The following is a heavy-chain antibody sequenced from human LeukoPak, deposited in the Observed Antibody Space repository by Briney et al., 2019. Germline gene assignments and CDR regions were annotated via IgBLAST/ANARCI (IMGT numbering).Heavy chain of an antibody. J-gene: IGHJ4*02. CDR3: VKDNPLDY. CDR2: IRYDGNNK. V-gene: IGHV3-30*02. D-gene: IGHD1-14*01. Sequence: GGSLRLSCGASGFTFSNYGMLWVRQAPGKGLDRVAFIRYDGNNKLYADSVKGRFTISRDNSKNTLYLHINSLRAEDTAVYYCVKDNPLDYWGQGTLVIVSS. CDR1: GFTFSNYG.